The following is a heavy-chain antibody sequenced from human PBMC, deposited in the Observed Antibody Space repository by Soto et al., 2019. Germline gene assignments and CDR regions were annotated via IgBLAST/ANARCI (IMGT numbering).Heavy chain of an antibody. V-gene: IGHV3-23*01. CDR2: ITGSGGNT. J-gene: IGHJ4*02. D-gene: IGHD5-18*01. CDR1: GFTFSTYA. CDR3: ARDQPGYSYGYELGY. Sequence: GGSLRLSCAASGFTFSTYAMTWVRQAPGKGLEWVSTITGSGGNTYYADSVRGRFTISRDNSKNTLYLQMNSLRTEDTAVYYCARDQPGYSYGYELGYWGQGTLVSVS.